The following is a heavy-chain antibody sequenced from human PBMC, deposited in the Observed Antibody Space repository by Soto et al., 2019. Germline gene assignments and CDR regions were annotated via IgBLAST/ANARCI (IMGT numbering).Heavy chain of an antibody. J-gene: IGHJ6*02. D-gene: IGHD1-26*01. CDR3: ARVSGSYYYGMDV. V-gene: IGHV4-4*02. CDR2: IYHSGST. Sequence: QVQLQESGPGLVKPSGTLSLTCAVSGGSISSSNWWSWVRQPPGKGLEWIGEIYHSGSTNYNPSLERRVPXSXDXXTNQFSLRLTSVTAADTAVYYCARVSGSYYYGMDVWGQGTTVTVSS. CDR1: GGSISSSNW.